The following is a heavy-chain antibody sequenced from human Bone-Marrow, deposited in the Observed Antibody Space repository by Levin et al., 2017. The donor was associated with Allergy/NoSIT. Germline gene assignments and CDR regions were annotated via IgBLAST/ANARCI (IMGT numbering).Heavy chain of an antibody. D-gene: IGHD3-22*01. CDR3: ARAPRAGSSGYYGYYGMDV. CDR2: ISYDGSNK. Sequence: GESLKISCAASGFTFSSYAMHWVRQAPGKGLEWVAVISYDGSNKYYADSVKGRFTISRDNSKNTLYLQMNSLRAEDTAVYYCARAPRAGSSGYYGYYGMDVWGQGTTVTVSS. CDR1: GFTFSSYA. V-gene: IGHV3-30-3*01. J-gene: IGHJ6*02.